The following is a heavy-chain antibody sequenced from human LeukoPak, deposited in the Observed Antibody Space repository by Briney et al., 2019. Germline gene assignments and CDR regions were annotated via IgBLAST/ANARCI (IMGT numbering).Heavy chain of an antibody. V-gene: IGHV3-7*01. Sequence: GGSLRLSCAASGFTFRSFYMSWVRQAPGKGLEWLANIKHDGSEKYYVDSVKGRFTISRDNAKNSLYLQMDSLRDEDTAVYYCGRDGVSAALGYWGQGTLVTVSS. CDR3: GRDGVSAALGY. CDR1: GFTFRSFY. CDR2: IKHDGSEK. D-gene: IGHD2-2*01. J-gene: IGHJ4*02.